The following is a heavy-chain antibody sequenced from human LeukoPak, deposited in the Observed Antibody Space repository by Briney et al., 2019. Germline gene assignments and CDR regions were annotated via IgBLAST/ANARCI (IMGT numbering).Heavy chain of an antibody. D-gene: IGHD6-13*01. CDR3: ARDRSSSWYFDY. Sequence: SETLSLTCTVSGYSISSGYYWGWIRQPPGKGLEWIGSIYHSGSTYYNPSLKSRVTISVDTSKNQFSLKLSSVTAADTAVYYCARDRSSSWYFDYWGQGTLVTVSS. V-gene: IGHV4-38-2*02. CDR2: IYHSGST. J-gene: IGHJ4*02. CDR1: GYSISSGYY.